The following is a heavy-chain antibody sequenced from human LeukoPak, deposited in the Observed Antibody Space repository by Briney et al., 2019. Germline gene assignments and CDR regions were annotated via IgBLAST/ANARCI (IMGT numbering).Heavy chain of an antibody. D-gene: IGHD3-10*01. CDR2: IYYSGST. CDR1: GGSISSSSYY. J-gene: IGHJ4*02. CDR3: ARFSYYGSGIFDY. V-gene: IGHV4-39*07. Sequence: SETLSLTCTGSGGSISSSSYYWGWIRQPPGKGMEWIGSIYYSGSTYYNPSLKSRVTISVDTSKNQFSLKLSSVTAADTAVYYCARFSYYGSGIFDYWGQGTLVTVSS.